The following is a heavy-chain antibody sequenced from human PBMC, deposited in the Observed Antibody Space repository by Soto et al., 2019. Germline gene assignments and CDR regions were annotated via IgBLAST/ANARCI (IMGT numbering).Heavy chain of an antibody. V-gene: IGHV5-51*01. CDR1: GYSFTSYW. D-gene: IGHD3-22*01. CDR3: ARHFIWRLLPRTADYYYSGMDV. Sequence: PGESLKISCNGSGYSFTSYWIGWVRQMPGKGLEWMGISYPCDSDTIYSPSFQGQVTISADKSISTAYLQWSSLKASDTAMYYCARHFIWRLLPRTADYYYSGMDVWGKGTTVTVAP. CDR2: SYPCDSDT. J-gene: IGHJ6*04.